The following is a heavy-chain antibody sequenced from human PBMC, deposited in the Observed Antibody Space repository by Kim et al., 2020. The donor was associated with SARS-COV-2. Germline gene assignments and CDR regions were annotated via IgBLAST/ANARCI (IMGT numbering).Heavy chain of an antibody. J-gene: IGHJ4*02. D-gene: IGHD3-22*01. CDR3: ARHVGSGYTYVGPTDY. Sequence: PSLKGRVTISVDTSKNQFYLKLSSVTAADTAVYYCARHVGSGYTYVGPTDYWGQGTLVTVSS. V-gene: IGHV4-39*01.